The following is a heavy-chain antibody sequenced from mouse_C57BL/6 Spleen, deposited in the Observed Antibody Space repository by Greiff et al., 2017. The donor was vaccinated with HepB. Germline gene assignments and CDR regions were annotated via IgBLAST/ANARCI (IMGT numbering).Heavy chain of an antibody. D-gene: IGHD2-2*01. CDR2: INPNNGGT. Sequence: VQLQQSGPELVKPGASVKISCKASGYTFTDYYMNWVKQSHGKSLEWIGDINPNNGGTSYNQKFKGKATLTVDKSSSTAYMELRSLTSEDSAVYYCAMVTYYYAMDYWGQGTSVTVSS. CDR3: AMVTYYYAMDY. V-gene: IGHV1-26*01. J-gene: IGHJ4*01. CDR1: GYTFTDYY.